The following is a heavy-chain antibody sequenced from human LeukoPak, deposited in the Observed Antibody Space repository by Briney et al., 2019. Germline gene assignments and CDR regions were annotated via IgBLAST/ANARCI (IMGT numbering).Heavy chain of an antibody. CDR3: ARVRIVVVTVGGLGDWYFDL. J-gene: IGHJ2*01. Sequence: ASVKVSFKAPGYTFTSYYMHWVRQAPGQGLEWMGIINPNGGSTSYAQKFQGRVTMTRDTSTSTVYMELSSLRSEDTAVYYCARVRIVVVTVGGLGDWYFDLWGRGTLVTVSS. V-gene: IGHV1-46*01. CDR2: INPNGGST. D-gene: IGHD2-21*02. CDR1: GYTFTSYY.